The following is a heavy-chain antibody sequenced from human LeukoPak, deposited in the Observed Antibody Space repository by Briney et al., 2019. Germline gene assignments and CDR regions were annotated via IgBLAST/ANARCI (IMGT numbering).Heavy chain of an antibody. D-gene: IGHD2-15*01. Sequence: SETLSLTCTVSGGSLSSYYWSWIRQPPGKGLKWIGYIYYSGSTNYNPSLKSRVTISVDTSKNQFSLKLSSVTAADTAVYYCARDVAVGYCSGGSCRPNWFDPWGQGTLVTVSS. CDR3: ARDVAVGYCSGGSCRPNWFDP. CDR1: GGSLSSYY. V-gene: IGHV4-59*01. J-gene: IGHJ5*02. CDR2: IYYSGST.